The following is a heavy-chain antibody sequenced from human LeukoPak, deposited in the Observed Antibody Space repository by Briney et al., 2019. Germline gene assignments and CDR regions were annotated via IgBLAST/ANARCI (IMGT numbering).Heavy chain of an antibody. CDR3: VSFYETY. Sequence: PGGSLRLSCAATGNYWMHLVRQAPGKGLAWVSHINSDGSWTSYADSVKGRFTISKDNAKNTVYLQMNNLRAEDTAVYYCVSFYETYWGRGTLVTVSS. D-gene: IGHD2-2*01. V-gene: IGHV3-74*01. CDR2: INSDGSWT. CDR1: GNYW. J-gene: IGHJ4*02.